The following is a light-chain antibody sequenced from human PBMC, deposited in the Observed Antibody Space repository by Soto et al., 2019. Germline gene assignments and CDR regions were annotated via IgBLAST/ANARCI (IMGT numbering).Light chain of an antibody. CDR1: QGISSY. V-gene: IGKV1-9*01. J-gene: IGKJ5*01. CDR3: QQYYSYPRT. CDR2: AAS. Sequence: DIQMTQSPSSLSASVGDRVTITCRASQGISSYLAWYQQKPGKAPKLLIYAASTLQSGVPSRFSGSGSGTDFTLTISCLQSEDFATYYCQQYYSYPRTFGQGTRLEIK.